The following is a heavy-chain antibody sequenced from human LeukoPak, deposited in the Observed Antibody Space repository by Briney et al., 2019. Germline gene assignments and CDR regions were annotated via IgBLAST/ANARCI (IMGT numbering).Heavy chain of an antibody. CDR1: GFTFSDYY. J-gene: IGHJ3*02. CDR3: ARVGTIWDCSGSSCYPDAFDI. Sequence: PGGSLRLSCAASGFTFSDYYMSWIRQAPGKGLEWVSYISSSGSTIYYADSVKGRFTISRDNAKNSLYLQMNSLRAEDTAVYYCARVGTIWDCSGSSCYPDAFDIWGQGTMVTVSS. CDR2: ISSSGSTI. V-gene: IGHV3-11*04. D-gene: IGHD2-15*01.